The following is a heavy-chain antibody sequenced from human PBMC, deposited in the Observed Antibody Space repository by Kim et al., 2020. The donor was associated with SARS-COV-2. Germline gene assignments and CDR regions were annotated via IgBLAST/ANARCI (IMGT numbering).Heavy chain of an antibody. CDR2: IRSKAYGGTT. J-gene: IGHJ4*02. D-gene: IGHD3-16*02. Sequence: GGSLRLSCTASGFTFGDYAMSWFRQAPGKGLEWVGFIRSKAYGGTTEYSASVKGRFTISRDDSKSIAYLQMNSLKTEDTAVYYCTRAGNPNDYVWGSYRYGGVYWGQGTLVTVSS. CDR1: GFTFGDYA. V-gene: IGHV3-49*03. CDR3: TRAGNPNDYVWGSYRYGGVY.